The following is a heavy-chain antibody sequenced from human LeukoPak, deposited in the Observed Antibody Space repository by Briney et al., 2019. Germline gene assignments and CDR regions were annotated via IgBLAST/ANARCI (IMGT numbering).Heavy chain of an antibody. Sequence: SETPSLTCAVYGGSFSGYYWSWIRQPPGKGLEWIGEINHSGSTNYNPSLKSRVTISVDTSKNQFSLKLSSATAADTAVYYCARGHYDSSGSPYFDYWGQGTLVTVSS. J-gene: IGHJ4*02. CDR2: INHSGST. CDR1: GGSFSGYY. CDR3: ARGHYDSSGSPYFDY. V-gene: IGHV4-34*01. D-gene: IGHD3-22*01.